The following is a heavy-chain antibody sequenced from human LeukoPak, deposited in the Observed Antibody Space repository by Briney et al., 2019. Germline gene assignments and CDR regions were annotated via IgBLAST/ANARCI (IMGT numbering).Heavy chain of an antibody. J-gene: IGHJ4*02. CDR1: GGSISSYY. V-gene: IGHV4-59*12. D-gene: IGHD3-10*01. CDR2: IYYSGST. Sequence: SETLSLTCTVSGGSISSYYWSWIRQPPGKGLEWIGYIYYSGSTNYNPSLKSRVTISVDTSKNQFSLKLSSVTAADTAVYYCARSPYYYGSGSYFPFDYWGQGTLVTVSS. CDR3: ARSPYYYGSGSYFPFDY.